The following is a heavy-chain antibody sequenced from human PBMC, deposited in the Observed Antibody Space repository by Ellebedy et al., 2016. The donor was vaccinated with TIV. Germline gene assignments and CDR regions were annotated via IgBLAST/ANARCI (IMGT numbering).Heavy chain of an antibody. CDR2: IIPIFGTA. Sequence: SVKVSXKASGGTFSSYAISWVRQAPGQGLEWMGGIIPIFGTANYAQKFQGRVTITADESTSTAYMELSSLRSEDTAVYYCASRPSYSYGYHTWFNPWGQGTLVTVSS. CDR3: ASRPSYSYGYHTWFNP. J-gene: IGHJ5*02. V-gene: IGHV1-69*13. D-gene: IGHD5-18*01. CDR1: GGTFSSYA.